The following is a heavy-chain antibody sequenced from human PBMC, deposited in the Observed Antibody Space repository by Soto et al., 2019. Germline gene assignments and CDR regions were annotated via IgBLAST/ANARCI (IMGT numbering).Heavy chain of an antibody. J-gene: IGHJ4*02. CDR3: ARLAVRGVTRDY. Sequence: SETLSLTCTVSGGSIISYYWTWIRQPPGKGLEWIGYIYYSGSTYYNPSLKSRVTISVDTSKNQFSLKLSSVTAADTAVYYCARLAVRGVTRDYWGQGTLVTVSS. CDR2: IYYSGST. D-gene: IGHD3-10*01. V-gene: IGHV4-59*08. CDR1: GGSIISYY.